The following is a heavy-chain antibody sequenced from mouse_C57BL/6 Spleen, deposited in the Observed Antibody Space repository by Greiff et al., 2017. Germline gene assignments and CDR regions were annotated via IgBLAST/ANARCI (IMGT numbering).Heavy chain of an antibody. J-gene: IGHJ4*01. Sequence: VKLQESGPELVKPGASVKISCKASGFAFSSSWMNWVKQRPGKGLEWIGRIYPGDGDTKYNGKFTGKATLTAAKSSSTAYMQLSSLTSEDSAVDVCARAEGSIYAMDYWGQGTSVTVSS. CDR1: GFAFSSSW. D-gene: IGHD1-1*01. V-gene: IGHV1-82*01. CDR3: ARAEGSIYAMDY. CDR2: IYPGDGDT.